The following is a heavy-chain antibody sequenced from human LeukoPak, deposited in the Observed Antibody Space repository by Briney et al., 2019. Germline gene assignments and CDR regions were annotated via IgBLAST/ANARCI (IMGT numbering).Heavy chain of an antibody. D-gene: IGHD3-3*01. J-gene: IGHJ6*02. Sequence: GGSLRLSCAASGFTFSSYAMSWVRQAPGKGLEWVSAISGSGGSTYYADSVKGRFTISRDNSKNTLYLQMNSLRAEDTAVYYCARDPATIYDFWSGYLGAGYYYGMDVWGQGTTVTVSS. CDR2: ISGSGGST. CDR3: ARDPATIYDFWSGYLGAGYYYGMDV. V-gene: IGHV3-23*01. CDR1: GFTFSSYA.